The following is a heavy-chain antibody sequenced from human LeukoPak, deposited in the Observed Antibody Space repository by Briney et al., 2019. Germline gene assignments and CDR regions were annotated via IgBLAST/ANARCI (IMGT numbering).Heavy chain of an antibody. CDR3: TRVYGSGSYYSHC. J-gene: IGHJ4*02. Sequence: PGGALRPSCAASGFTVSNSFMSWVRPAPGKGLGWGSVIYSGGSAYYADSVKGRFTISRDNSKNTLYLQMNSLRAEDTAVYYCTRVYGSGSYYSHCWGQGTLVTVSS. CDR2: IYSGGSA. D-gene: IGHD3-10*01. CDR1: GFTVSNSF. V-gene: IGHV3-53*01.